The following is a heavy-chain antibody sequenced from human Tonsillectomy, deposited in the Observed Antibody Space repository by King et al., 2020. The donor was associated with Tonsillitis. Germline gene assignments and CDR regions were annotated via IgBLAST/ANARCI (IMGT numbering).Heavy chain of an antibody. CDR3: ARDRAGRPLGY. J-gene: IGHJ4*02. CDR2: KKQEGSEG. CDR1: GFTFMAYW. D-gene: IGHD3-10*01. Sequence: VQLVESGGGLVQPGGSLRLSVAASGFTFMAYWMSWVRQAPGKGLEGVANKKQEGSEGYYVDLVKGRFTISRDNSKNSRYLQMSSLRAEDTAVYYCARDRAGRPLGYWGQGNLVTVSS. V-gene: IGHV3-7*03.